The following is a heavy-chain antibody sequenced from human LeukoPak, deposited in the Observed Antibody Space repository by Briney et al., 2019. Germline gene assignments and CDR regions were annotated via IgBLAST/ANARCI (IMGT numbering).Heavy chain of an antibody. Sequence: GGSLRLSCAASGFTFSGYGMHWVRQAPGKGLEWVAVIWYDGSNDDYADSVKGRFTISRDNAKNSLYLQMNSLRAEDTAVYYCAREGNDFWSGYGYYFDYWGQGTLVTVSS. CDR3: AREGNDFWSGYGYYFDY. V-gene: IGHV3-33*01. D-gene: IGHD3-3*01. J-gene: IGHJ4*02. CDR1: GFTFSGYG. CDR2: IWYDGSND.